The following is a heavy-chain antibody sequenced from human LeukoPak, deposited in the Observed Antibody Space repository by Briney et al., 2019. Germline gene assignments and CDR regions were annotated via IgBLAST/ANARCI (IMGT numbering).Heavy chain of an antibody. CDR2: IYPGDSDT. CDR3: ARRMGYGDYHQNFDY. CDR1: ENSFTSYW. D-gene: IGHD4-17*01. Sequence: KCGESLKISCKGSENSFTSYWIGWVRQMPGKGLEWMGIIYPGDSDTRYSPSFQGQVTISADKSISTAYLQWSSLKASDTAMYYCARRMGYGDYHQNFDYWGQGTLVTVSS. J-gene: IGHJ4*02. V-gene: IGHV5-51*01.